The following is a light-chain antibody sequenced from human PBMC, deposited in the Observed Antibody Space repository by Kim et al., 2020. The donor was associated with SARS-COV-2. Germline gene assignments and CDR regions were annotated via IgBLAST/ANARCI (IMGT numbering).Light chain of an antibody. CDR2: QDS. CDR3: QAWDSSTAWV. V-gene: IGLV3-1*01. CDR1: KLGDKY. Sequence: SYELTQPPSVSVSPGQTASITCSGDKLGDKYACWYQQKPGQSPVLAIYQDSKRPSGIPGRFSGSNSGNTATLTISGTQAMDEADYYCQAWDSSTAWVFGGGTQLTVL. J-gene: IGLJ2*01.